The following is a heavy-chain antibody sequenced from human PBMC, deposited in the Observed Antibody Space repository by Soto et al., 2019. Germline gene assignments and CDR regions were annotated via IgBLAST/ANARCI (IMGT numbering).Heavy chain of an antibody. CDR3: ARVVVPATCCAFDI. CDR1: ADSISSYH. D-gene: IGHD1-26*01. CDR2: VYYSGGS. Sequence: XGTLALPGTASADSISSYHCSGIRQHPGKGLEWIGFVYYSGGSNYNPSLKSRVTMSTDTSRNQFSLKLNSVTAADTAVYYCARVVVPATCCAFDIWGQGTMVTVSS. V-gene: IGHV4-59*01. J-gene: IGHJ3*02.